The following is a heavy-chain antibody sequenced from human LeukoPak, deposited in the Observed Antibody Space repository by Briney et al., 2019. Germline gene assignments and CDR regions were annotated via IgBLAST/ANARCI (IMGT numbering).Heavy chain of an antibody. CDR1: GFTFSSYS. Sequence: GGSLRLSCAASGFTFSSYSMNWVRQAPGKGLEWVSSISSSSSYIYYADSVKGRFTISRDNAKNSLYLQMNSLRAEDTAVYYCARGGGSGWYLDYWGQGTLVTVSS. J-gene: IGHJ4*02. D-gene: IGHD6-19*01. V-gene: IGHV3-21*01. CDR3: ARGGGSGWYLDY. CDR2: ISSSSSYI.